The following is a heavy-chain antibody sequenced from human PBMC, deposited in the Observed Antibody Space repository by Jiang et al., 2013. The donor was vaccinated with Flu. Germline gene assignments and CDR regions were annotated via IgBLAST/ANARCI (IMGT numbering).Heavy chain of an antibody. V-gene: IGHV1-8*01. Sequence: VSCKASGYTFTSYDINWVRQATGQGLEWMGWMNPNSGNTGYAQKFQGRVTMTRNTSISTAYMELSSLRSEDTAVYYCARSGVYYDILTGYYLFDYWGQGTLVTVSS. CDR2: MNPNSGNT. CDR1: GYTFTSYD. J-gene: IGHJ4*02. CDR3: ARSGVYYDILTGYYLFDY. D-gene: IGHD3-9*01.